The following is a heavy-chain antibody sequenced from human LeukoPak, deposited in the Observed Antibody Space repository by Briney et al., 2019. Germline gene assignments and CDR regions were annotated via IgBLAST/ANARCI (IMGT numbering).Heavy chain of an antibody. J-gene: IGHJ5*02. CDR3: ARGTYYSGSGPGNWFDP. V-gene: IGHV3-11*01. CDR1: GFSATDDY. CDR2: ITKKTAI. Sequence: PGGSLRLSCAASGFSATDDYMNWIRESPGEGVEWVSHITKKTAIEYADSMTGRFTISWPNANNLLLLQMDSLRPEDTGVYYCARGTYYSGSGPGNWFDPWGHGTLVTVSS. D-gene: IGHD3-10*01.